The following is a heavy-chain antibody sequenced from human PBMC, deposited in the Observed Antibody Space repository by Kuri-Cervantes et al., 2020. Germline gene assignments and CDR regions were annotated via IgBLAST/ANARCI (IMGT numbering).Heavy chain of an antibody. D-gene: IGHD3-10*01. CDR2: IKQDGSEK. CDR3: ATDGGPYGSGSYPRV. Sequence: GESLKISCAASGFTFSSYWMSWVRQAPGKGLEWVANIKQDGSEKYYVDSVKGRFTISRDNAKNSLYLQMSSLRSEDTAVYYCATDGGPYGSGSYPRVWGQGTMVTVSS. CDR1: GFTFSSYW. J-gene: IGHJ3*01. V-gene: IGHV3-7*03.